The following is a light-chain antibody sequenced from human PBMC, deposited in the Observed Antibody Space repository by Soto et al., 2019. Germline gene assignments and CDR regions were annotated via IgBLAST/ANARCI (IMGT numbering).Light chain of an antibody. CDR3: ASWDDSLNAYV. Sequence: QSVLTQPPSVSEAPRQRVTISCSGSSSNIGNSAVNWYQQLPGQAPKIVIYYDNLLTSGVSDRFSGSKSGISASLAISDLQSDDEADYYCASWDDSLNAYVFGPGTKVTVL. CDR2: YDN. V-gene: IGLV1-36*01. J-gene: IGLJ1*01. CDR1: SSNIGNSA.